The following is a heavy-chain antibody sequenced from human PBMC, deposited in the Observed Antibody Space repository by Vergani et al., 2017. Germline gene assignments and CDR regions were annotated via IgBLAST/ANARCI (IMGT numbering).Heavy chain of an antibody. CDR1: GFTFSSYS. Sequence: EVQLVESGGGLVKPGGSLRLSCAASGFTFSSYSMNWVRQAPGKGLEWVSSISSSSSYIYYADSVKGRFTISRDNAKNSLYLQMNSLRAEDTAVYYCAKDGAAAGHFDYWGQGTLVTVSS. J-gene: IGHJ4*02. D-gene: IGHD6-13*01. V-gene: IGHV3-21*01. CDR2: ISSSSSYI. CDR3: AKDGAAAGHFDY.